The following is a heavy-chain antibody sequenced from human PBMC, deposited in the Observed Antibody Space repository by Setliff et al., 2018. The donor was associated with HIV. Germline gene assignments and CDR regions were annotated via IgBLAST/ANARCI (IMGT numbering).Heavy chain of an antibody. CDR1: GDSMRSYY. CDR3: ARDRSNYGSGSSAYNWFDP. CDR2: IFPSGTT. J-gene: IGHJ5*02. Sequence: PSETLSLTCTVSGDSMRSYYWSWLRQPAGKGLEWIGRIFPSGTTDYNPSLKSQVTMSIDTSKDQFSLNLKSVTAADTAAYFCARDRSNYGSGSSAYNWFDPWGQGNQVTVSS. D-gene: IGHD3-10*01. V-gene: IGHV4-4*07.